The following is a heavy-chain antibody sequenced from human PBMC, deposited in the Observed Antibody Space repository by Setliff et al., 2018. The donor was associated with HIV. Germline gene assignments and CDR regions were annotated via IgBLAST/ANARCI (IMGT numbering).Heavy chain of an antibody. J-gene: IGHJ3*02. CDR2: IYISGST. D-gene: IGHD6-19*01. Sequence: PSETLSLTCTVSGGSISSYYWSWIRQPAGKGLEWIGHIYISGSTNYNPSFNSRVTMSVDTSKNQFSLRLTSVTAADTALYHCARRNSGWYDAFDIWGQGTMVTVSS. CDR3: ARRNSGWYDAFDI. V-gene: IGHV4-4*07. CDR1: GGSISSYY.